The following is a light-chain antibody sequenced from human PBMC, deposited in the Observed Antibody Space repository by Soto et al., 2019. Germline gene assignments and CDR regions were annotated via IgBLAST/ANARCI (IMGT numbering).Light chain of an antibody. CDR3: QQRSNWPPRVT. V-gene: IGKV3-11*01. CDR2: DAS. J-gene: IGKJ5*01. Sequence: EIVLTPSPATLSLSPGERATLSCRASQSVSSYLAWYQQKPGQAPRLLIYDASNRATGIPARFSGSGSGTDFTLTISSLEPEDFAVYYCQQRSNWPPRVTFGQGTRLEIK. CDR1: QSVSSY.